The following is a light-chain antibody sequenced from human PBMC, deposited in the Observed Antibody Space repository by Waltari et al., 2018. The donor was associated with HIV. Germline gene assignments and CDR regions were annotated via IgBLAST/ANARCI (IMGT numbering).Light chain of an antibody. CDR3: QQRGNWPPAAT. V-gene: IGKV3-11*01. CDR2: DAS. CDR1: PTLRSY. Sequence: EIVLTQSPATLSLSPGEKATLPCRASPTLRSYLAWYQQKPGQPPRLLIYDASNRATGVPARFSGSGSGTDFTLTISSLEPEDFAVYYCQQRGNWPPAATFGGGTWVEIK. J-gene: IGKJ4*01.